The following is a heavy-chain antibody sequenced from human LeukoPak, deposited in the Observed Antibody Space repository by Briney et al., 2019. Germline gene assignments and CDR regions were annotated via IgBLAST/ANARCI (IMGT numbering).Heavy chain of an antibody. CDR3: ARGLRRITIFGVVMLTRFDY. D-gene: IGHD3-3*01. Sequence: PSETLSLTCTASGGSISSSSYYWGWIRQPPGKGLEWIGSIYYSGSTYYNPSLKSRVTISVDTSKNQFSLKLSSVTAADTAVYYCARGLRRITIFGVVMLTRFDYWGQGTLVTVSS. CDR1: GGSISSSSYY. CDR2: IYYSGST. V-gene: IGHV4-39*01. J-gene: IGHJ4*02.